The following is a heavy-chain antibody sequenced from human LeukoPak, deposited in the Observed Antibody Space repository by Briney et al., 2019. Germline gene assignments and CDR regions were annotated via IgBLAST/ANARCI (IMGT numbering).Heavy chain of an antibody. Sequence: RAGGSLRLSCVASGFIFSNYAMSWVRQAPGKGLQWVSFINSNTSAYYADSRKGQFTISRHNSKNTLYIQMTSLRAEDTAVYYCARDIQVDSRSSVPKPVRDSWGQGTLVNVP. CDR1: GFIFSNYA. CDR2: INSNTSA. V-gene: IGHV3-53*04. D-gene: IGHD6-6*01. CDR3: ARDIQVDSRSSVPKPVRDS. J-gene: IGHJ5*02.